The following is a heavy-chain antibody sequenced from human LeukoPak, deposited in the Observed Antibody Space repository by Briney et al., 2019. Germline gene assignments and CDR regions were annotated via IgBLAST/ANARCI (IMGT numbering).Heavy chain of an antibody. CDR3: ARTYDFGRGPPGDAFDN. V-gene: IGHV3-48*01. CDR2: IDARSGIT. Sequence: GGSLRLSCAASGFTFTIFGLNWVRQAPGKGPEWVSYIDARSGITYYADSVQGRFTLSRDNAKESVFLQMDSLRVDDTAVYYCARTYDFGRGPPGDAFDNWGPGTWVIVSS. D-gene: IGHD3-3*01. CDR1: GFTFTIFG. J-gene: IGHJ3*02.